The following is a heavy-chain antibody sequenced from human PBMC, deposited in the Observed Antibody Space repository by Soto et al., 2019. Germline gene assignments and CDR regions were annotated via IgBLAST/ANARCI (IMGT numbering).Heavy chain of an antibody. CDR1: GFLFKNYC. Sequence: GGSLRLSCAASGFLFKNYCMTWVRLAPGKGLEWVSRISDSGTSTYYADSVKGRFTISRDNSKNTLYLQMNSLRAEDTAIYYCAKGPSSTWHWADYWGQGTLVTVSS. D-gene: IGHD6-13*01. CDR3: AKGPSSTWHWADY. V-gene: IGHV3-23*01. J-gene: IGHJ4*02. CDR2: ISDSGTST.